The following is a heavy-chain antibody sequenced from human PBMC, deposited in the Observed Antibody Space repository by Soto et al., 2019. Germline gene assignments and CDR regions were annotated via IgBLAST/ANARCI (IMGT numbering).Heavy chain of an antibody. J-gene: IGHJ4*02. D-gene: IGHD7-27*01. V-gene: IGHV4-59*01. Sequence: QVQLQESGPGLVKPSETLSLTCTVSGGSISSYYWSWIRQPPGKGLEWIGYIYYSGSTNYNPSLKSRVNISVDPSKNQYPLKLSSVTAADTAVYYWARELLGTPSYFDYWGQGTLVTVSS. CDR1: GGSISSYY. CDR3: ARELLGTPSYFDY. CDR2: IYYSGST.